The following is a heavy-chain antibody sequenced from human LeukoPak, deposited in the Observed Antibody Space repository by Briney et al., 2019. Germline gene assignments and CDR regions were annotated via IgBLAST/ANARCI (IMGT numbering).Heavy chain of an antibody. CDR1: GFTFSSYS. D-gene: IGHD4-23*01. CDR3: ARDYSTVVQSGWFDP. V-gene: IGHV3-21*01. Sequence: PGGSLRLSCAASGFTFSSYSMNWVRQAPGKGLEWVSSISSSSSYIYYADSVKGRFTISRDNAKNSLYLQMNSLRAEDTAVYYCARDYSTVVQSGWFDPWGQGTLVTVSS. CDR2: ISSSSSYI. J-gene: IGHJ5*02.